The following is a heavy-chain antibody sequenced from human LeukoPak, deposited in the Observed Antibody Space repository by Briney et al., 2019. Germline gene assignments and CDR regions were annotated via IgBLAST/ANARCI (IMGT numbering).Heavy chain of an antibody. V-gene: IGHV3-15*01. D-gene: IGHD2/OR15-2a*01. CDR2: IQGGGTT. CDR1: GFTFSGAW. CDR3: ATVTHFYL. Sequence: GGSLRLSCAGSGFTFSGAWLSWVRQAPGKGLEWIGRIQGGGTTDYAAPVKGRFTISRDDSKATLYLQMNSLKTEDTAIYYCATVTHFYLGGQGILVTVSS. J-gene: IGHJ4*02.